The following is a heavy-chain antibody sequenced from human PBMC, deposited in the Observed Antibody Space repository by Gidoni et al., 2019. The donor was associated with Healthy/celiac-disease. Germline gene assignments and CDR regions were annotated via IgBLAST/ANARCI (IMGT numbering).Heavy chain of an antibody. Sequence: EVQLLESGGGLVQPGGSLRLSCAASGFTFSSYAMSWFRQAPGKGLEWVSAISGSGGSTYYADSVKGRFTISRDNSKNTLYLQMNSLRAEDTAVYYCAKTWAELRFLEWLLFWFDPWGQGTLVTVSS. CDR1: GFTFSSYA. CDR3: AKTWAELRFLEWLLFWFDP. CDR2: ISGSGGST. D-gene: IGHD3-3*01. J-gene: IGHJ5*02. V-gene: IGHV3-23*01.